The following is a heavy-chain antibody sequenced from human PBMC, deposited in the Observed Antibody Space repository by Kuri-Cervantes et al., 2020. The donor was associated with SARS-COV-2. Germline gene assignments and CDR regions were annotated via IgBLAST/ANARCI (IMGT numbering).Heavy chain of an antibody. CDR3: AKDRKQIAAAGLDY. CDR1: GFTVSSNY. V-gene: IGHV3-66*03. D-gene: IGHD6-13*01. CDR2: IYSCGST. Sequence: GESLKISCAASGFTVSSNYMSWVRQAPGKGLERVSVIYSCGSTYYADSVKGRFTISRDNSKNTLYLQMNSLRAEDTAVYYCAKDRKQIAAAGLDYWGQGTLVTVSS. J-gene: IGHJ4*02.